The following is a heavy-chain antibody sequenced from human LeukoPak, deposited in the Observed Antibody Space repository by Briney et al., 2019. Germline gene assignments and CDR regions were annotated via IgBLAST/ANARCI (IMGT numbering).Heavy chain of an antibody. D-gene: IGHD3-10*01. CDR2: ISSSSYI. Sequence: PGGSLRLSCAASGFTFSSYSMNWVRQAPGKGLEWVSCISSSSYIYYADSVKGRFTISRDNAKNSLYLQMNSLRAEDTAVYYCAREGSGSHYNVVLDSWGQGTLVTVSS. V-gene: IGHV3-21*01. CDR3: AREGSGSHYNVVLDS. J-gene: IGHJ4*02. CDR1: GFTFSSYS.